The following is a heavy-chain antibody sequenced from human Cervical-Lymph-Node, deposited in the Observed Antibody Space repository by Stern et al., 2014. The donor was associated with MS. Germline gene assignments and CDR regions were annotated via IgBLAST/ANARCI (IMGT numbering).Heavy chain of an antibody. D-gene: IGHD3-16*01. Sequence: VQLVQSWAEVKKPGSSVKVSCKASGGTFSSYEITWVRQAPGQGLEWMGGIIPIFDTPTYAQKFQDRVTISADESTNTAYLELNGLKSDDTAIYFCARAYTYYSNSAGYWGQGTLVTVSS. CDR2: IIPIFDTP. J-gene: IGHJ4*02. CDR1: GGTFSSYE. V-gene: IGHV1-69*01. CDR3: ARAYTYYSNSAGY.